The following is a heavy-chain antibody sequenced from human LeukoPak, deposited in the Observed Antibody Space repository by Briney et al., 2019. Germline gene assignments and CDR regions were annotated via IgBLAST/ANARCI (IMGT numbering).Heavy chain of an antibody. CDR2: IYPGDSDT. V-gene: IGHV5-51*01. Sequence: GESLKISCKGSGYSFTSYWIGWVRQMPGKRLEWMGIIYPGDSDTRYSPSFQGQVIISADKSISTAYLQWSSLKASDTAMYYCARMETYYDSSGYLDYWGQGTLVTVSS. J-gene: IGHJ4*02. CDR1: GYSFTSYW. D-gene: IGHD3-22*01. CDR3: ARMETYYDSSGYLDY.